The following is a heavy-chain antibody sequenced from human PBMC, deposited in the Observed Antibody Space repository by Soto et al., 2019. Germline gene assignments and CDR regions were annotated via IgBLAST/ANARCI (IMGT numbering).Heavy chain of an antibody. J-gene: IGHJ4*02. CDR3: ARPLCGGDCYPPYYFDY. CDR2: IYPGDSDT. Sequence: GESLKISCKGSGYSFTSYWIGWVRQMPGKGLEWMGIIYPGDSDTRYSPSFQGQVTISADKSISTAYLQWSSLKASDTAIYDCARPLCGGDCYPPYYFDYCGQGTLVTVSP. V-gene: IGHV5-51*01. D-gene: IGHD2-21*02. CDR1: GYSFTSYW.